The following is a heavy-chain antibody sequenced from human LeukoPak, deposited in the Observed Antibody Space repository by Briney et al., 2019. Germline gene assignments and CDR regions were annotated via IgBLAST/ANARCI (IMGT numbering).Heavy chain of an antibody. Sequence: PGGSLRLSCAASGFTFSSNWMHWVRQAPGKGLVWVSRTNSDGSRTSYADSVKGRFTISRDNAKNTLYLQMNSLRAEGTAVYYCARDLGSGSYDAFDIWGQGTMVTVSS. CDR2: TNSDGSRT. J-gene: IGHJ3*02. CDR3: ARDLGSGSYDAFDI. CDR1: GFTFSSNW. D-gene: IGHD3-10*01. V-gene: IGHV3-74*01.